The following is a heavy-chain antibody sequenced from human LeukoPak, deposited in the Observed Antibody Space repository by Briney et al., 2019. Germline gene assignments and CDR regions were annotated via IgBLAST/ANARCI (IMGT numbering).Heavy chain of an antibody. V-gene: IGHV4-34*01. Sequence: PSETLSLTCAVYGGSFSGYYWSWIRQPPGKGLEWIGEINHSGSTNYNPPLKSRVTISVDTSKNQFSLKLSSVTAADTAVYYCARVIGGSFPYYFDYWGQGTLVTVSS. CDR3: ARVIGGSFPYYFDY. J-gene: IGHJ4*02. CDR2: INHSGST. D-gene: IGHD1-26*01. CDR1: GGSFSGYY.